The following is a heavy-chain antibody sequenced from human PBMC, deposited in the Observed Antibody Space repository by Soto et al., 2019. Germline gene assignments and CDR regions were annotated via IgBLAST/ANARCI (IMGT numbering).Heavy chain of an antibody. CDR3: ASAAGNDYGDYLSGRDFDY. V-gene: IGHV3-33*01. Sequence: QVQLVESGGGVAQPGRSLRLSCAASGFTFSSYGMHWVRQAPGKGLEWVAVIWYDGSNKFYAASVKGRFTISRDNSKNTVYLQMNSLRAEDTVVYYFASAAGNDYGDYLSGRDFDYWGQGTLVTVSS. J-gene: IGHJ4*02. CDR1: GFTFSSYG. D-gene: IGHD4-17*01. CDR2: IWYDGSNK.